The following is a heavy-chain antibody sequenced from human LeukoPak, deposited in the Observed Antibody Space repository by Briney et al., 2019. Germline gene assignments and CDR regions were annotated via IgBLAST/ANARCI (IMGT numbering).Heavy chain of an antibody. CDR2: ISGSGGST. J-gene: IGHJ6*02. V-gene: IGHV3-23*01. CDR1: GFTFSSYA. CDR3: AKVPERRPPYYYYGMDV. Sequence: PGGSLRLSCAASGFTFSSYAMSWVRQAPGKGLEWVSAISGSGGSTYYAGSVKGRFTISRDNSKNTLYLQMNSLRAEDTAVYYCAKVPERRPPYYYYGMDVWGQGTTVTVSS. D-gene: IGHD1-1*01.